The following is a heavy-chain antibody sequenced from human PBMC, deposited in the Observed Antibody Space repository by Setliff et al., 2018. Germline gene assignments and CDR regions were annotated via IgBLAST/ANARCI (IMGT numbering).Heavy chain of an antibody. CDR1: GASVRSHY. CDR3: ARHDARGYYYYMDV. V-gene: IGHV4-59*02. Sequence: SETLSLTCTVSGASVRSHYWSWIRQSPEKGLEWIGFFFYSGDTKSNPSLKSRVTMSVDTSKNQFSLKLNSVTAADTAVYYCARHDARGYYYYMDVWGEGTTVTVSS. D-gene: IGHD3-10*01. CDR2: FFYSGDT. J-gene: IGHJ6*03.